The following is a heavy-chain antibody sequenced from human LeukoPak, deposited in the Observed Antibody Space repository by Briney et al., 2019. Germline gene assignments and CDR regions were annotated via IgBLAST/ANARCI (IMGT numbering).Heavy chain of an antibody. V-gene: IGHV3-23*01. CDR3: AKRGYNYDYDY. CDR1: GFTFSIYA. J-gene: IGHJ4*02. CDR2: ISGSGGST. Sequence: GGSLRLSCAASGFTFSIYAMSWVRQTPGKGLEWVSSISGSGGSTYYADTVKGRFTISRDNSKNTLYLQMNSLRAEDTAVYYCAKRGYNYDYDYWGQGTLVTVSS. D-gene: IGHD5-18*01.